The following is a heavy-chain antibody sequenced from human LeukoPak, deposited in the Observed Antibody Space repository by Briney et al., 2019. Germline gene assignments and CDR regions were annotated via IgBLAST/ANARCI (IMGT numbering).Heavy chain of an antibody. J-gene: IGHJ4*02. V-gene: IGHV3-23*01. D-gene: IGHD1-1*01. Sequence: GGSLRLSCAAVGFTFSGCAMSWARQSPARGLEWVSSIKGGGDTFYADSVKGRFTLSRDDSRNTVFLQLNNLRVEDTAIYYCAKANWVSNADAVWWGQGTVVTVSS. CDR2: IKGGGDT. CDR1: GFTFSGCA. CDR3: AKANWVSNADAVW.